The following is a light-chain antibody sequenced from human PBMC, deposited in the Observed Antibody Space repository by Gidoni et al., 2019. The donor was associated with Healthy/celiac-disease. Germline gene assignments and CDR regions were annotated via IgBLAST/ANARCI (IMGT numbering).Light chain of an antibody. CDR1: PSVSSY. CDR2: DAS. J-gene: IGKJ3*01. Sequence: IALTQSPATLSLSPGERATLSCRASPSVSSYLAWYQQKPGQAPRLLIYDASNRATGIPARFSGSGSGTDFTLTISSLEPEDFAVYYCQQRSNWPGTFXPXTKVDIK. V-gene: IGKV3-11*01. CDR3: QQRSNWPGT.